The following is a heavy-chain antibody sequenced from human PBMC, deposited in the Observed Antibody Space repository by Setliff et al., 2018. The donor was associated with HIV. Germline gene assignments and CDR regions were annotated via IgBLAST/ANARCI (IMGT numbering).Heavy chain of an antibody. CDR3: ARLGSGWSDSYYYAMDI. Sequence: VASVKVSCKASGYTFTSYDINWVRQATGQGLEWMGWMNPNSGNTDYAQKFQGRVTMTRNTPISTAYMELSSLRSEDTAVYFCARLGSGWSDSYYYAMDIWGQGTTVTVSS. CDR1: GYTFTSYD. J-gene: IGHJ6*02. V-gene: IGHV1-8*01. D-gene: IGHD6-19*01. CDR2: MNPNSGNT.